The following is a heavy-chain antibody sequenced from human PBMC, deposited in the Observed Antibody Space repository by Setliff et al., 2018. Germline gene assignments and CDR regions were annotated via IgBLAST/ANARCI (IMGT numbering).Heavy chain of an antibody. CDR1: GFTFSSYT. J-gene: IGHJ5*02. D-gene: IGHD3-10*01. Sequence: GGSLRLSCAASGFTFSSYTMNWVRQAPGKGLEWVAVVWYDGYNEYSLESVKGRFTISRDNGKNTLYLQMNSLRVEDTAVYYCARDRGGTNPWFDPWGQGTLVTVSS. V-gene: IGHV3-33*08. CDR3: ARDRGGTNPWFDP. CDR2: VWYDGYNE.